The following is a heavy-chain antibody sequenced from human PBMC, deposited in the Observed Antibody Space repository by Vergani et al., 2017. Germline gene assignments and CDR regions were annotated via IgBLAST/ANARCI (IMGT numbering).Heavy chain of an antibody. CDR2: INHSGST. CDR3: ARQGAMTTVTTFFDY. V-gene: IGHV4-34*01. CDR1: GGSFSGYY. J-gene: IGHJ4*02. Sequence: QVQLQQWGAGLLKPSETLSLTCAVYGGSFSGYYWSWIRQPPGKGLEWIGEINHSGSTNYNPSLKSRVTISVDTSKNQFSLKLSSVTAADTAVYYCARQGAMTTVTTFFDYWGQGTLVTVSS. D-gene: IGHD4-11*01.